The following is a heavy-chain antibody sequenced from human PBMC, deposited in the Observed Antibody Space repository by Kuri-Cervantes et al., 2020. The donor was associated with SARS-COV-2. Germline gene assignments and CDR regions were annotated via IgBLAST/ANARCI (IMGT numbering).Heavy chain of an antibody. Sequence: ASVKVSCKVSGYTLTELSMHWVRQAPGKGLEWMGGFDPEDGETIYAQKFQGRVTMTEDTSTDTAYMELSSLRSEDTAVYYCTSSMGVRGVMGGFDYWGQGTLVTVSS. CDR1: GYTLTELS. D-gene: IGHD3-10*01. V-gene: IGHV1-24*01. J-gene: IGHJ4*02. CDR2: FDPEDGET. CDR3: TSSMGVRGVMGGFDY.